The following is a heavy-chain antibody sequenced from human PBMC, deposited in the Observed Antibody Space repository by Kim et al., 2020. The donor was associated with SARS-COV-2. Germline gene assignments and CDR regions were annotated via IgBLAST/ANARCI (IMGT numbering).Heavy chain of an antibody. CDR1: GYSFTSYW. J-gene: IGHJ4*02. D-gene: IGHD3-22*01. CDR2: IYPGDSDT. V-gene: IGHV5-51*01. Sequence: GESLKISCEGSGYSFTSYWIGWVRQMPGKGLEWMGIIYPGDSDTRYSPSFQGQVTISADKSISTAYLQWSSLKASDTAMYYCARHPIRGGSGGYFFDHWGQGTLVTVSS. CDR3: ARHPIRGGSGGYFFDH.